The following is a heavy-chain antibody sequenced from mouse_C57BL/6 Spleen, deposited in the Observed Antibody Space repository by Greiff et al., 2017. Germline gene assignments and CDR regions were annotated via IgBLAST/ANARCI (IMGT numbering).Heavy chain of an antibody. CDR2: IDPETGGT. CDR1: GYTFTDYE. CDR3: TRSDYGSSSYYFDY. D-gene: IGHD1-1*01. V-gene: IGHV1-15*01. J-gene: IGHJ2*01. Sequence: QVQLQQSGAELVRPGASVTLSCKASGYTFTDYEMHWVKQTPVHGLEWIGAIDPETGGTAYNQKFKGKAILTADKSSSTAYMELRSLTSEDSACYFCTRSDYGSSSYYFDYWGQGTTLTVSS.